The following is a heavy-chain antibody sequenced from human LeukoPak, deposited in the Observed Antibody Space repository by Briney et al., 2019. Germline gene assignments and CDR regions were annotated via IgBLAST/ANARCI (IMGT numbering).Heavy chain of an antibody. J-gene: IGHJ4*02. Sequence: GASVKASCKASGYTFTSYYMHWVRQAPGQGLEWMGIINPSAGSTSYVQKFQGRVTMTRDTSTSTVYMELSSLRSEDTAVYYCARDHSYRFDYWGQGTLVTVSS. CDR2: INPSAGST. CDR3: ARDHSYRFDY. CDR1: GYTFTSYY. V-gene: IGHV1-46*01. D-gene: IGHD3-16*02.